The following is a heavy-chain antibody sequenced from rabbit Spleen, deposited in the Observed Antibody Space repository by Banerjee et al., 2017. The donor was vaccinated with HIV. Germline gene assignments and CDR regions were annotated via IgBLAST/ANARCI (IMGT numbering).Heavy chain of an antibody. CDR3: ARAGYAGFGNDL. CDR1: GVSFSFSSY. CDR2: IDSGSSGFT. Sequence: QSLEESGGDLVKPGASLTLTCTASGVSFSFSSYMCWVRQAPGKGLEWIACIDSGSSGFTYFASWAKGRFTISKTSSTTVTLQMTSLTAADTATYFCARAGYAGFGNDLWGPGTLVTVS. V-gene: IGHV1S40*01. J-gene: IGHJ4*01. D-gene: IGHD4-2*01.